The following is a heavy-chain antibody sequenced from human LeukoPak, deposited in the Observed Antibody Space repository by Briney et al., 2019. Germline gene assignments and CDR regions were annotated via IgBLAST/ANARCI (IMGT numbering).Heavy chain of an antibody. CDR2: VHFSGST. CDR1: NHSLTCYY. CDR3: SIDESTRDDSGGYHY. D-gene: IGHD3-22*01. V-gene: IGHV4-4*07. Sequence: SETLSLTCTCSNHSLTCYYLDWIRQPAGKGLEWVGRVHFSGSTNYNPSLKSRVAISLDKSKNELSLTLNSVSAADPAVYYCSIDESTRDDSGGYHYWGRGLLVTVSS. J-gene: IGHJ4*01.